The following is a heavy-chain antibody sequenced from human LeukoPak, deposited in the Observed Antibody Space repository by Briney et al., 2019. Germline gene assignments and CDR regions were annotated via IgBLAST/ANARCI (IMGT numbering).Heavy chain of an antibody. CDR2: ISSSGSDT. CDR1: GFTFSNYY. CDR3: TSPPSGGRIGDH. D-gene: IGHD2/OR15-2a*01. V-gene: IGHV3-11*06. J-gene: IGHJ4*02. Sequence: GGSLRLSCAASGFTFSNYYMNWIRQAPGKGLEWVSKISSSGSDTDYADSVKGRFTISRDNAKNSLYLQMNSLRAEDTAVYYCTSPPSGGRIGDHWGKETLVIFSS.